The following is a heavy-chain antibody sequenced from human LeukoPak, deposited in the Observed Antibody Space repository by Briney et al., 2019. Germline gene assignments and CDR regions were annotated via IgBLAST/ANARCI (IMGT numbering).Heavy chain of an antibody. V-gene: IGHV3-15*01. J-gene: IGHJ4*02. Sequence: GGSLRLSCATSGFTFSNAWMSRARQAPGKGLEWVGRIKNKADGGTTDYTVPVKGRFTISRDDAKNTLYLQMDSLISEDTAIYYCVWHYFDYWGQGALVTVSS. CDR1: GFTFSNAW. CDR3: VWHYFDY. CDR2: IKNKADGGTT. D-gene: IGHD3-16*01.